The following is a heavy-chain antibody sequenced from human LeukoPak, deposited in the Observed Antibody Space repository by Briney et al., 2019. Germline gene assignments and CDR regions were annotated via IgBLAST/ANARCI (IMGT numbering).Heavy chain of an antibody. CDR1: GFTFSSYW. CDR3: AREPSRRITIFGVGRWNWFDP. CDR2: IKQDGSEK. D-gene: IGHD3-3*01. V-gene: IGHV3-7*01. Sequence: PGGSLRLSCAASGFTFSSYWMSWVRQAPGKGLEWVANIKQDGSEKYYVDSVKGRFTISRDNAKNSLYLQMNSLRAEDTAVYYCAREPSRRITIFGVGRWNWFDPWGQGTLVTVSS. J-gene: IGHJ5*02.